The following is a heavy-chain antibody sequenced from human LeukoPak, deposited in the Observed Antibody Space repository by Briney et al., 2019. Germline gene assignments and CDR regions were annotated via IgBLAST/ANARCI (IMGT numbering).Heavy chain of an antibody. CDR1: GFTVSSYG. Sequence: QPGGSLRLSCAASGFTVSSYGMSWVRQAPGKGPEWVSLVYSDGVTRYADPVQRRFTISRDNSKNTVYLQMNNLRVEDTAVYHCVRDRAEGRAWVEFDPWGQGILVTVSS. CDR2: VYSDGVT. CDR3: VRDRAEGRAWVEFDP. J-gene: IGHJ5*02. V-gene: IGHV3-66*02.